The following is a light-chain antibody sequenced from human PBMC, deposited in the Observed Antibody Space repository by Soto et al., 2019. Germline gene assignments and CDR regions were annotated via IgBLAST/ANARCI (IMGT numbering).Light chain of an antibody. CDR1: QSVSSN. CDR3: QQYNNCPPFT. J-gene: IGKJ2*01. Sequence: EIVMTQSPATLSVSPGERATLSCRASQSVSSNLAWYQQKPGQAPRLLIYDASTRDTGIPSRFSGSGSGTELSLLISSLQSADFSVYYCQQYNNCPPFTFGQGTKLEIK. CDR2: DAS. V-gene: IGKV3-15*01.